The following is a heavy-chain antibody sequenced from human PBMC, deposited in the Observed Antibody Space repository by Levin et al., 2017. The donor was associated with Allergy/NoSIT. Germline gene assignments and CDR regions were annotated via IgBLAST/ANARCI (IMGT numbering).Heavy chain of an antibody. J-gene: IGHJ5*02. CDR2: IRSEAHGGTS. D-gene: IGHD6-19*01. Sequence: SCSASGFTFGDYATSWFRQAPGKGLEWVGFIRSEAHGGTSEYAASVKGSFIISRDESKSIAYLQMNSLKTADTAVYYCSRPIAVAGMHFDPWGQGTLVTVSS. V-gene: IGHV3-49*03. CDR1: GFTFGDYA. CDR3: SRPIAVAGMHFDP.